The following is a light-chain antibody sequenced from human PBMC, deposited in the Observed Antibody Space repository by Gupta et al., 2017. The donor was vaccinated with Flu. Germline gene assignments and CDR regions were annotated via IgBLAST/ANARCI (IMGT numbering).Light chain of an antibody. Sequence: GETATLSCRASQNVGRQIAWYQQKPGRAPRLIMFDASNRATGIPARFSGSGSGTDFTLTISNLETEDFAVYCCQQRSLWPLTFGSGTKVEI. CDR1: QNVGRQ. CDR2: DAS. CDR3: QQRSLWPLT. J-gene: IGKJ4*01. V-gene: IGKV3-11*01.